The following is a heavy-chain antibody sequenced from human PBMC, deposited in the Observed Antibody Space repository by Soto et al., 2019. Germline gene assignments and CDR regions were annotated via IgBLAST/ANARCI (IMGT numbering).Heavy chain of an antibody. V-gene: IGHV1-69*02. Sequence: QVQMVQSGAEVKKPGSSLKVSCKSSGGTFSSYTISWVRQAPGQGLEWMGRIIPILGIANYAQKFQGRVTITADKSTSTASMELSSLRSEDTAVYYCSSLTWWGDYWGQGTLVTVSS. CDR1: GGTFSSYT. D-gene: IGHD2-15*01. CDR2: IIPILGIA. J-gene: IGHJ4*02. CDR3: SSLTWWGDY.